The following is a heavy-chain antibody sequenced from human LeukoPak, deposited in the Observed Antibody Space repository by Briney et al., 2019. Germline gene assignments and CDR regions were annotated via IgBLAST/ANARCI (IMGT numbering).Heavy chain of an antibody. CDR1: GFTFSSYE. J-gene: IGHJ6*03. V-gene: IGHV3-23*01. D-gene: IGHD3-10*01. Sequence: PGGSLRLSCAASGFTFSSYEMNWVRQAPGKGLEWVSAISGSGGSTYYADSVKGRFTISRDNSKNTLYLQMNSLRAEDTAVYYCAKRGESYYYGSGSSYYYYYMDVWGKGTTVTISS. CDR2: ISGSGGST. CDR3: AKRGESYYYGSGSSYYYYYMDV.